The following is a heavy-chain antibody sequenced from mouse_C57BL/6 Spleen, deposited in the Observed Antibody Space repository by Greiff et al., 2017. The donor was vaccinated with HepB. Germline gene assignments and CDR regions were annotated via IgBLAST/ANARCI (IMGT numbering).Heavy chain of an antibody. V-gene: IGHV1-74*01. CDR1: GYTFTSYW. D-gene: IGHD2-2*01. J-gene: IGHJ3*01. CDR2: IHPSDSDT. CDR3: AMEYGYDPAWFAY. Sequence: QVQLKQPGAELVKPGASVKVSCKASGYTFTSYWMHWVKQRPGQGLEWIGRIHPSDSDTNYNQKFKGKATLTVDKSSSTAYMQLSSLTSEDSAVYYCAMEYGYDPAWFAYWGQGTLVTVSA.